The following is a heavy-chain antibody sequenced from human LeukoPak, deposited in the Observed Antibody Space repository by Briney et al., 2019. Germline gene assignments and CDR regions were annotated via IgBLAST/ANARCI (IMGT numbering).Heavy chain of an antibody. D-gene: IGHD5-18*01. Sequence: SVKVSCKASGGTFSSYAISWVRQAPGQGLEWMGGIIPIFGTANYAQKFQGRVTITADESTSTAYMELSSLRSEDTAVYYCARVLYRGYSYGYFFGYWGQGTLVTVSS. CDR3: ARVLYRGYSYGYFFGY. CDR2: IIPIFGTA. V-gene: IGHV1-69*13. J-gene: IGHJ4*02. CDR1: GGTFSSYA.